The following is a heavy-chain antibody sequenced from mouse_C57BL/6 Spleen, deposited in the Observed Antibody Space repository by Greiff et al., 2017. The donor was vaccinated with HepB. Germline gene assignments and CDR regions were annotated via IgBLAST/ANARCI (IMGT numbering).Heavy chain of an antibody. CDR3: ARSYSNYGKWFAY. Sequence: EVQLQQSGPELVKPGASVKISCKASGYSFTGYYMNWVKQSPEKSLEWIGEINPSTGGTTYNQKFKAKATLTVDKSSSTAYMQLKSLTSEDSAVYYCARSYSNYGKWFAYWGQGTLVTVSA. CDR2: INPSTGGT. J-gene: IGHJ3*01. D-gene: IGHD2-5*01. CDR1: GYSFTGYY. V-gene: IGHV1-42*01.